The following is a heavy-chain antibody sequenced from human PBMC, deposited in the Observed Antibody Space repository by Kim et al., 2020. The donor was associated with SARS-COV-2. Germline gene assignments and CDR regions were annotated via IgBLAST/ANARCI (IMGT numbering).Heavy chain of an antibody. CDR1: GYTFTSYG. V-gene: IGHV1-18*01. J-gene: IGHJ6*02. CDR3: ARVSYYDILTGYYNPVPNYYYYGMDV. Sequence: ASVKVSCKASGYTFTSYGISWVRQAPGQGLEWMGWISAYNGNTNYAQKLQGRVTMTTDTSTSTAYMELRSLRSDDTAVYYCARVSYYDILTGYYNPVPNYYYYGMDVWGQGTTVTVSS. D-gene: IGHD3-9*01. CDR2: ISAYNGNT.